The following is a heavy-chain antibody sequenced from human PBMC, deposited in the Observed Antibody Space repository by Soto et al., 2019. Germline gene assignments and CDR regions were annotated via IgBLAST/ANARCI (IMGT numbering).Heavy chain of an antibody. CDR1: GGSFSGYY. CDR2: INHSGST. CDR3: ARVSGYGDYRTTYYFDY. D-gene: IGHD4-17*01. V-gene: IGHV4-34*01. Sequence: ETLSLTCAVYGGSFSGYYWSWIRQPPGKGPEWIGEINHSGSTNYNPSLKSRVTISVDTSKNQFSLKLSSVTAADTAVYYCARVSGYGDYRTTYYFDYWGQGTLVTVSS. J-gene: IGHJ4*02.